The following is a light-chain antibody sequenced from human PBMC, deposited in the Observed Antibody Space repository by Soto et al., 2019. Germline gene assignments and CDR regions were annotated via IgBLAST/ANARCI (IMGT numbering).Light chain of an antibody. CDR2: DVS. CDR1: SSDVGGYNY. CDR3: CSSAGSSTSV. V-gene: IGLV2-11*01. J-gene: IGLJ3*02. Sequence: QSALTQPRSVSGSPGQSVTISCTGTSSDVGGYNYVSWYQQHPGKAPKLMIYDVSKRPSGVPDRFSGSKSGNTASLTISGLQVEDEADYYCCSSAGSSTSVFGGGTKLTVL.